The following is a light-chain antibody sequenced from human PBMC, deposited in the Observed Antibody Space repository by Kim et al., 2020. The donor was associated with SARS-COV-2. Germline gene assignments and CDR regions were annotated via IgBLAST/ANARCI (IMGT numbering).Light chain of an antibody. CDR2: GAS. Sequence: EIVMTQSPATLSVSPGERATLSCRASQSVSSNLAWYQQKPGQAPRLLIYGASTRATDIPARFSGSGSGTEFTLTISSLQSEDFAVYYCQQYNNWPPRYTFGQGTKLEI. CDR1: QSVSSN. J-gene: IGKJ2*01. CDR3: QQYNNWPPRYT. V-gene: IGKV3-15*01.